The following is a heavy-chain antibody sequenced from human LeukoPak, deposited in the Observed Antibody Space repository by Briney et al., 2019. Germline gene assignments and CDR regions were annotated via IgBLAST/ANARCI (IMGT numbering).Heavy chain of an antibody. CDR3: ARAAYSSTWYSRYFDL. CDR1: GFIFDDYA. V-gene: IGHV3-9*01. D-gene: IGHD6-13*01. J-gene: IGHJ2*01. Sequence: GGSLRLSCAASGFIFDDYAMHWVRQAPGKGLEWVSGINWNSGNIGYADSVKGRFTISRENAKNSLYLQMNSLRAGDTAVYYCARAAYSSTWYSRYFDLWGRGTLVTVSS. CDR2: INWNSGNI.